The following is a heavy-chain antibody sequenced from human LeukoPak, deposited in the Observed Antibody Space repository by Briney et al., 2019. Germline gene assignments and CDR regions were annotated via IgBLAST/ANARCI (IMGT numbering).Heavy chain of an antibody. CDR2: ISAYNGNT. Sequence: ASVKVSCKASGYTFTSYGISWVRRAPGQGLEWMGWISAYNGNTNYAQKLQGRVTMTTDTSTSTAYMELRSLRSDDTAVYYCARDSEGYYYYYGIDVWGQGTTVTVSS. D-gene: IGHD1-26*01. V-gene: IGHV1-18*01. CDR1: GYTFTSYG. CDR3: ARDSEGYYYYYGIDV. J-gene: IGHJ6*02.